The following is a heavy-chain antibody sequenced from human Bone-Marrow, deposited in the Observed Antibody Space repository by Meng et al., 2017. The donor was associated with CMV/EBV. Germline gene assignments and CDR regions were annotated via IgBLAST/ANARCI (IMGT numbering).Heavy chain of an antibody. Sequence: GESLKISCAASGFTFSDYYMSWIRQAPGKGLEWVSYISSSGSTIYYADSVKGRFTISRDNSKNTLYLQMNSLRAEDTAVYYCAKGLSGSYLPEYYFDYWGQGTLVTVSS. CDR1: GFTFSDYY. CDR3: AKGLSGSYLPEYYFDY. D-gene: IGHD1-26*01. V-gene: IGHV3-11*01. J-gene: IGHJ4*02. CDR2: ISSSGSTI.